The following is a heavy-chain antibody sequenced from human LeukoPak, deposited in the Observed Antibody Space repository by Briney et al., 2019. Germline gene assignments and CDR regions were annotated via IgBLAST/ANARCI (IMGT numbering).Heavy chain of an antibody. CDR2: IYYSGST. CDR1: GGSISSYY. V-gene: IGHV4-59*08. CDR3: ARRRYNIDY. D-gene: IGHD1-1*01. J-gene: IGHJ4*02. Sequence: SETLSLTCTLSGGSISSYYWSWIRQPPGKGLEWIGYIYYSGSTNYNPSLKSRVTISVDTSKNQFSLKLSSVTAADTAVYYCARRRYNIDYWGQGTLVIVSS.